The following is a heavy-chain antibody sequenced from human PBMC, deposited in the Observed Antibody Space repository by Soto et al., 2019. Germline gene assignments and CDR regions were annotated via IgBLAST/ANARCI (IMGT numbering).Heavy chain of an antibody. CDR1: GFTFSSYG. Sequence: HPGGSLRLSCAASGFTFSSYGMHWVRQAPGKGLEWVAVIWYDGSNKYYADSVKGRFTISRDNSKNTLYLQMNSLRAEDTAVYYCARGGYYYDSSGYYHLDYWGQGTLVTVSS. D-gene: IGHD3-22*01. V-gene: IGHV3-33*01. CDR3: ARGGYYYDSSGYYHLDY. J-gene: IGHJ4*02. CDR2: IWYDGSNK.